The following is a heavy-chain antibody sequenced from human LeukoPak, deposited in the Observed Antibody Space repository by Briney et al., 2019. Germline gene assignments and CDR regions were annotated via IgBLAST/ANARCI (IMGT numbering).Heavy chain of an antibody. D-gene: IGHD4-11*01. CDR2: ISGSGDKT. V-gene: IGHV3-23*01. CDR1: VFTFNSYP. J-gene: IGHJ4*02. CDR3: AKDPGRLQPHC. Sequence: GGSLRLSCAPSVFTFNSYPMRWVRQAPGKGLQWVSTISGSGDKTYYADSVKGRFTISRDNSKNTLYLQMNSLRAEDTAVYYFAKDPGRLQPHCWGEGTLVTVSS.